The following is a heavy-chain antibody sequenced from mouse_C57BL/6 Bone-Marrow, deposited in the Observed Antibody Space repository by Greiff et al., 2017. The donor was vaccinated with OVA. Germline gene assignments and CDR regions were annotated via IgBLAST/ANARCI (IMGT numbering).Heavy chain of an antibody. Sequence: VQLQQPGAELVMPGASVKLSCKASGYTFTSYWMHWVKQRPGQGLEWIGEIDPSDSYTNYNQKFKGKSTLTVDKSSSTACMQLSSLTSEDSAVYYCARGLRWYFDVWGTGTTVTVSS. CDR2: IDPSDSYT. D-gene: IGHD2-4*01. CDR1: GYTFTSYW. J-gene: IGHJ1*03. V-gene: IGHV1-69*01. CDR3: ARGLRWYFDV.